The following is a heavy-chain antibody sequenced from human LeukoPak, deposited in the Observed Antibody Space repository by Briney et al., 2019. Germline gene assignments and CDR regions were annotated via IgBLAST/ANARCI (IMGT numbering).Heavy chain of an antibody. CDR3: AKAVAGRFDY. CDR1: GFTFSTYA. D-gene: IGHD6-19*01. V-gene: IGHV3-23*01. CDR2: ISGSGGST. J-gene: IGHJ4*02. Sequence: PGGSLRLSCAASGFTFSTYAMSWVRQAPGKGLEWVSGISGSGGSTYYADSVKGRFTISRDNSKNTLYLRMNSLRAEDTAVYYCAKAVAGRFDYWGQGTLVTVSS.